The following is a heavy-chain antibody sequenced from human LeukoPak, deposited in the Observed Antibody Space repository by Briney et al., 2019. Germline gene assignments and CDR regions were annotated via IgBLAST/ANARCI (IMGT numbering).Heavy chain of an antibody. CDR3: ASRYQVRLDINDAFDI. D-gene: IGHD2-2*01. J-gene: IGHJ3*02. Sequence: SVKVSCKASGGTFSNYAIGWVRQAPGQGLEWMARIIPILDMSNNAQKFEGRVTVTADKSTSTAYMELSSLRSEDTAVYYCASRYQVRLDINDAFDIWGQGTMVTVS. V-gene: IGHV1-69*04. CDR1: GGTFSNYA. CDR2: IIPILDMS.